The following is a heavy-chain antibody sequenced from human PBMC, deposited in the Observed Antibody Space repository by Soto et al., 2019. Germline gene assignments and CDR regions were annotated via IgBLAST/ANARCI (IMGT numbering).Heavy chain of an antibody. D-gene: IGHD3-22*01. CDR3: AHRRYDSSGYYGTYFDY. Sequence: QITLKESGPTLVKPTQTLTLTCTFSGFSLSTSGVGVGWIRQPPGKALEWLALIYWDDDKRYSPSLKSRPTITKDTSKNQVVLTMTNMDPVDTATYYCAHRRYDSSGYYGTYFDYWGQGTLVTVSS. V-gene: IGHV2-5*02. CDR2: IYWDDDK. CDR1: GFSLSTSGVG. J-gene: IGHJ4*02.